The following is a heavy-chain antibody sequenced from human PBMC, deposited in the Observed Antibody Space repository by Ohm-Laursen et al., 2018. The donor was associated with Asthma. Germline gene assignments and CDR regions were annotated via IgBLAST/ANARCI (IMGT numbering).Heavy chain of an antibody. CDR2: INPSGGST. J-gene: IGHJ6*02. D-gene: IGHD6-13*01. Sequence: GSSVKVSCKVSGYTFTSYYMHWVRQAPGQGLEWMGIINPSGGSTSYAQKFQGRVTMTRDTSTSTVYMELSRLRSDDTAVYYCATSGGAAAAHYYYYGMDVWGQGTTVTVSS. V-gene: IGHV1-46*01. CDR3: ATSGGAAAAHYYYYGMDV. CDR1: GYTFTSYY.